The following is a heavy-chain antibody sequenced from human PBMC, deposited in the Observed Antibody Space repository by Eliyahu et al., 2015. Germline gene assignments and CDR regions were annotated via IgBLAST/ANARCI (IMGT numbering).Heavy chain of an antibody. V-gene: IGHV4-34*01. Sequence: QVQLQQWGAGLLKPSETLSLTCAVYGGSFSGYYWSWXRQPPGKGLEWIGEINHSGSTNYNPSLKSRVTISVDTSKNQFSLKLSSVTAADTAVXYCARALPYSSSGWYGYDYWGQGTLVTVSS. CDR3: ARALPYSSSGWYGYDY. CDR2: INHSGST. J-gene: IGHJ4*02. CDR1: GGSFSGYY. D-gene: IGHD6-19*01.